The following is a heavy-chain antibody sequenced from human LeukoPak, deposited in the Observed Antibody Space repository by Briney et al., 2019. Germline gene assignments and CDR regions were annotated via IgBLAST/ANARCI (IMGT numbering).Heavy chain of an antibody. CDR3: AEGGDRLLRFMKFSLDY. CDR1: GFTFDDYA. CDR2: ISWNSGSI. J-gene: IGHJ4*02. D-gene: IGHD3-10*01. Sequence: PGGSLRLSCAASGFTFDDYAMHWVRQAPGKGLEWVSGISWNSGSIGYADSVKGRFTISRDNAKNSLYLQMNSLRPEDTALYYCAEGGDRLLRFMKFSLDYWGQRSLVTV. V-gene: IGHV3-9*01.